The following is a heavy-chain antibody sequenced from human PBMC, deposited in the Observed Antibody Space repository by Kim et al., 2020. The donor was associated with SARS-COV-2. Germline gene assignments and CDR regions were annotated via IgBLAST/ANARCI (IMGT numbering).Heavy chain of an antibody. J-gene: IGHJ4*02. D-gene: IGHD4-17*01. CDR2: ISGSGGST. Sequence: GGSLRLSCAASGFTFSSYAMSWVRQAPGKGLEWVSAISGSGGSTYYADSVKGRFTISRDNSKNTLYLQMNSLRAEDTAVYYCAKFLQPYGDYDPATDYWGQGTLVTVSS. CDR1: GFTFSSYA. V-gene: IGHV3-23*01. CDR3: AKFLQPYGDYDPATDY.